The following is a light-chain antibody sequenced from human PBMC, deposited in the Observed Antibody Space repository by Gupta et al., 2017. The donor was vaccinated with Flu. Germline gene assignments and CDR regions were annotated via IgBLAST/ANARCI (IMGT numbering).Light chain of an antibody. CDR3: GTSDASLAGGV. CDR2: ENT. CDR1: TSNIGNDF. J-gene: IGLJ3*02. Sequence: QSVLTQPPSVSAAPGQKVTISCSGTTSNIGNDFVSWYQQFPGTAPKLLIYENTKRPSGIPDRFSGSKSGTSATLDITGLQTGDEAEYFCGTSDASLAGGVFGGGTKLTVL. V-gene: IGLV1-51*01.